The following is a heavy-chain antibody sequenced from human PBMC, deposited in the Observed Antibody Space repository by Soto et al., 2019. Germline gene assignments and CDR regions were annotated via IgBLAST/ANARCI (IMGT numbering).Heavy chain of an antibody. CDR3: AHRLYYGGPRGAFDY. V-gene: IGHV2-5*02. CDR2: IYWDNDK. D-gene: IGHD3-10*01. Sequence: QITLKESGPTLVKPTQTLTLTCTFSGFSFSTTGVGVGWIRQPPGKALEWLALIYWDNDKRYSPSLKSRLTITKDTSKNQVVLTMTNMDPVDTATYYCAHRLYYGGPRGAFDYWGQGTLVTVSS. CDR1: GFSFSTTGVG. J-gene: IGHJ4*02.